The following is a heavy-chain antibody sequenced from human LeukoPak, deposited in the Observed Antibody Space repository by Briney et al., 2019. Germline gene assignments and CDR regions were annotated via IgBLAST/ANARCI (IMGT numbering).Heavy chain of an antibody. CDR2: TRPDESAE. CDR3: ARDGGLNTMS. V-gene: IGHV3-7*01. CDR1: GFTFRNYW. D-gene: IGHD2-15*01. J-gene: IGHJ4*02. Sequence: GGSVRLSCAASGFTFRNYWMGWVRQAPGKGLEWVASTRPDESAENYADSVRGRFTTSRDNANNFLYLQMNSLRAEETAVYYWARDGGLNTMSWGQRDLLTVSS.